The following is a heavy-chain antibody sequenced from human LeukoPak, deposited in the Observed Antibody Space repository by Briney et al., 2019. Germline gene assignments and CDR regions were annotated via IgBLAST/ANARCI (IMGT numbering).Heavy chain of an antibody. CDR3: ARGLWFGEFSLDY. D-gene: IGHD3-10*01. J-gene: IGHJ4*02. V-gene: IGHV4-34*01. Sequence: SETLSLTCAVYGGSFSGYYWSWIRQPPGKGLEWIGEINHSGSTNYNPSLKSRVTISVDTSKNQFSLKLGSVTAADTAVYYCARGLWFGEFSLDYWGQGTLVTVSS. CDR2: INHSGST. CDR1: GGSFSGYY.